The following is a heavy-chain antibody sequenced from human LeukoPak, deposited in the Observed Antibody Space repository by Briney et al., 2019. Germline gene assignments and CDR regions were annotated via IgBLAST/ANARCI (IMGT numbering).Heavy chain of an antibody. Sequence: DPSETLSLTCTVSGGSISKANSYWGWIRQSPGKELGWIGSSDYIGGTTYNPSLKSRVTVSVDTSKNQFSLKLSSVTAADTAIYYCARGRLTGSNYGMDVWGQGTTVTVSS. J-gene: IGHJ6*02. CDR1: GGSISKANSY. CDR3: ARGRLTGSNYGMDV. V-gene: IGHV4-39*07. CDR2: SDYIGGT.